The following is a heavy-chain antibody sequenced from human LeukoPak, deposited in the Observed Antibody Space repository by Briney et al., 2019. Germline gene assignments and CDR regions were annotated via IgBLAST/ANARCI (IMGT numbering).Heavy chain of an antibody. CDR2: IYYSGST. CDR3: ARLRFLEWLTN. V-gene: IGHV4-39*01. J-gene: IGHJ4*02. Sequence: EWIGSIYYSGSTYYNPSLKSRVTISVDTSKNQFSLKLSSVTAADTAVYYCARLRFLEWLTNWGQGTLVTVSS. D-gene: IGHD3-3*01.